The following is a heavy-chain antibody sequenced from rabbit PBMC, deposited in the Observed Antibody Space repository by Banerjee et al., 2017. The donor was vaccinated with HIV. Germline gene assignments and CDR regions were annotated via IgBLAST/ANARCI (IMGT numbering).Heavy chain of an antibody. Sequence: QEQLEESGGDLVKPEGSLTLTCTASGFDFSSSYWICWVRQAPGKGLEWIACIVAGDGSTYYASWAKGRFTISRSTSLSTVDLKMTSLTAADTATYFCARDYAGYIGYGYYFNLWGPGTLVTVS. CDR2: IVAGDGST. CDR3: ARDYAGYIGYGYYFNL. V-gene: IGHV1S43*01. CDR1: GFDFSSSYW. D-gene: IGHD7-1*01. J-gene: IGHJ4*01.